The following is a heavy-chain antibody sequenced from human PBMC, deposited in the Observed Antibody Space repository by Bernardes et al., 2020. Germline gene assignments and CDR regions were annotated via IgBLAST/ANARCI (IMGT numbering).Heavy chain of an antibody. CDR2: ISSSGDRT. Sequence: GGSLRLSCAASGFTFSSYAMSWVRQAPGKGLEWVSGISSSGDRTNYAGSVKGRFTISRDTSKSTLYLQMNSLRAEDTAVYYCAKGRDSGYLVPFDYWGQGTLVTVSS. V-gene: IGHV3-23*01. D-gene: IGHD3-22*01. CDR1: GFTFSSYA. CDR3: AKGRDSGYLVPFDY. J-gene: IGHJ4*02.